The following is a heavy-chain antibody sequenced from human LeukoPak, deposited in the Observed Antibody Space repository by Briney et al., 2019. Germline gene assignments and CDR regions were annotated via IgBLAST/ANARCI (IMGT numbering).Heavy chain of an antibody. V-gene: IGHV1-24*01. CDR1: GYTLSELS. Sequence: ASVKVSCKVSGYTLSELSMHWMRQAPGKGLEWMGGFDPKDNETIYTQKFQDRVTMTEDTSTDTAYMKLSSLRSEDTAIYYCATSNYLSFSLRYWGQGTLVTVSS. D-gene: IGHD4/OR15-4a*01. CDR2: FDPKDNET. J-gene: IGHJ1*01. CDR3: ATSNYLSFSLRY.